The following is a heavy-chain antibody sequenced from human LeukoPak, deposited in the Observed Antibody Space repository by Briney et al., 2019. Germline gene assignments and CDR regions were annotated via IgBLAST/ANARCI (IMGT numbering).Heavy chain of an antibody. D-gene: IGHD4-23*01. CDR3: TSTVDHSYYFDY. V-gene: IGHV1-8*01. Sequence: ASVKVSCKASGYTFTSYDINWVRQATGQGLEWMGWMNPNSGNTGYAQKFQGRVTMTRNTSISTAYMELSSLRSEDTAVYYCTSTVDHSYYFDYWGQGTLVTVSS. J-gene: IGHJ4*02. CDR1: GYTFTSYD. CDR2: MNPNSGNT.